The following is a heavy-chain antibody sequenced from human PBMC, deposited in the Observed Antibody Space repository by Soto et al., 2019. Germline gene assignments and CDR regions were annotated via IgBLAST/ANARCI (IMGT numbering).Heavy chain of an antibody. CDR3: ARLPRNGYSRSFVDY. CDR1: GGTFSSYA. J-gene: IGHJ4*02. CDR2: IIPIFGTA. V-gene: IGHV1-69*13. D-gene: IGHD6-13*01. Sequence: SVKVSCKASGGTFSSYAISWVRQAPGQGLEWMGGIIPIFGTANYAQKFQGRVTITADESTSTAYMELSSLRSEDTAVYYCARLPRNGYSRSFVDYWGQGTLVTVSS.